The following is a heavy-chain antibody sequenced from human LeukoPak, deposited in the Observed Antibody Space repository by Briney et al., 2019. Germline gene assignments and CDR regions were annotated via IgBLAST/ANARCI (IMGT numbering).Heavy chain of an antibody. V-gene: IGHV1-2*02. CDR3: AIKFVVPAALDY. CDR1: GYTFTGYF. Sequence: ASVRVSCKPSGYTFTGYFLNWVRQAPGQGLEWMGWINPNSGATNYAPKFQGRVTMTRDTSITTAYMELSSLRSDDTAVYYCAIKFVVPAALDYWGPGTVVTVSS. CDR2: INPNSGAT. D-gene: IGHD2-2*01. J-gene: IGHJ4*02.